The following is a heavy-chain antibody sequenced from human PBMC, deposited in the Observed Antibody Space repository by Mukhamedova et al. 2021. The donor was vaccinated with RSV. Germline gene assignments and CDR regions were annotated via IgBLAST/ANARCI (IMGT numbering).Heavy chain of an antibody. Sequence: EYMGWISGYNGNTNYVQKFQGRVTMTTDTSTSTAYMEVRSLRSDDTAVYYCARDGPGSGELPRTTPIRPLGYWGQGTLVTVSS. D-gene: IGHD3-10*01. CDR2: ISGYNGNT. CDR3: ARDGPGSGELPRTTPIRPLGY. V-gene: IGHV1-18*01. J-gene: IGHJ4*02.